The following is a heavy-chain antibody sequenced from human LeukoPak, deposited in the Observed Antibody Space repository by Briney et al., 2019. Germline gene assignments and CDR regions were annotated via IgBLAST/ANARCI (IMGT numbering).Heavy chain of an antibody. V-gene: IGHV4-34*01. J-gene: IGHJ5*02. CDR2: INHSGST. CDR1: GGSFSGYY. Sequence: SETLSLTCAVYGGSFSGYYWSWIRQPPGKGLEWIGEINHSGSTNYNPSLKSRVTISVDTSKNQFSLKLSFVTAADTAVYYCARGSIAARLRWFDPWGQGTLVTVSS. D-gene: IGHD6-6*01. CDR3: ARGSIAARLRWFDP.